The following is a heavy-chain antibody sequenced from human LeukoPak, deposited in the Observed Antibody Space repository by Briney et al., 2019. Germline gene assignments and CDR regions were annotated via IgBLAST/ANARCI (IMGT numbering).Heavy chain of an antibody. CDR3: ARPIETNYYSGMGY. Sequence: RGESLKISCKASGYSFSTYWIAWVRRMPGKGLEWMGIIYPGDSDTRYSPSFRGQVTISADKSISTAYLQWSSLKASDTAMYYCARPIETNYYSGMGYWGQGTLVTVSS. CDR1: GYSFSTYW. J-gene: IGHJ4*02. CDR2: IYPGDSDT. D-gene: IGHD3-22*01. V-gene: IGHV5-51*01.